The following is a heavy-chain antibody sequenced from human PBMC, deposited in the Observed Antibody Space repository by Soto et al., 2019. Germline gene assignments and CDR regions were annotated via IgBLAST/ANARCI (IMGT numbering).Heavy chain of an antibody. CDR3: ARDRNEGTIFGVVTPYYYYGMDV. Sequence: PSETLSLTCTVSGGSISSGDYYWSWIRQPPGKGLEWIGYIYYSGSTYYNPSLKSRVTISVDTSKNQFSLKLSSVTAADTAVYYCARDRNEGTIFGVVTPYYYYGMDVWGQGTTVTVSS. CDR1: GGSISSGDYY. V-gene: IGHV4-30-4*01. J-gene: IGHJ6*02. D-gene: IGHD3-3*01. CDR2: IYYSGST.